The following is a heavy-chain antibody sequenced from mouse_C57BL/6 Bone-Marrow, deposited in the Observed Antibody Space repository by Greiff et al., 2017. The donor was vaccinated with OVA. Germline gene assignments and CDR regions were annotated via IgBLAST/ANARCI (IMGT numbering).Heavy chain of an antibody. CDR1: GYTFTSSW. CDR3: ARGRIY. J-gene: IGHJ2*01. CDR2: IHPSSGYT. V-gene: IGHV1-7*01. Sequence: QVPLKQSGADLATPGASVKLSCTASGYTFTSSWLHWVNPRPGQGLEWLGYIHPSSGYTKSNQTFKDKATLTADKSSSTAYMQLSSLTYEDSAVYYCARGRIYWGQGTTRTVSS.